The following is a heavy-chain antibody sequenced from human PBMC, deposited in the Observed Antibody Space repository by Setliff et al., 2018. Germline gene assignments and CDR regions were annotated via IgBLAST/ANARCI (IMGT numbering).Heavy chain of an antibody. CDR1: GFTYNNCW. J-gene: IGHJ6*03. CDR3: ARDITLTTIREGGMDV. D-gene: IGHD3-10*01. CDR2: ISTSGNTV. V-gene: IGHV3-11*04. Sequence: GGSLRLSCGASGFTYNNCWVSWVRQAPGKGLEWVSYISTSGNTVDYAASVKGRFSISRDNAKNVLYLEMNSLRAEDTAVYYCARDITLTTIREGGMDVWGKGTTVTVSS.